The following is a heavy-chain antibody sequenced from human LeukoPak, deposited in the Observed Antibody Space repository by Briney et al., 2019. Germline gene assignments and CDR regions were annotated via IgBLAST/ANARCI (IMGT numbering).Heavy chain of an antibody. CDR1: GGSFSGYY. D-gene: IGHD3-22*01. CDR3: ARSYSSGSADY. CDR2: IYYSGST. J-gene: IGHJ4*02. Sequence: SETLSLTCAVYGGSFSGYYWSWIRQPPGKGLEWIGYIYYSGSTNYNPSLKSRVTISVDTSKNQFSLKLSSVTAADTAVYYCARSYSSGSADYWGQGTLVTVSS. V-gene: IGHV4-59*01.